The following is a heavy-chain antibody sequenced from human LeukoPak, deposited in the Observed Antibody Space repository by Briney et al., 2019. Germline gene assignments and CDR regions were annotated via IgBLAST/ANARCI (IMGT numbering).Heavy chain of an antibody. Sequence: GESLKIPFKGSGYSFTNYWIAWVRQMPGKGLEWVGIIYPGDSDTRYRPSFQGQVTISADKSISTAYLQWSSLKASDTAMYYCARRVGAAAEFDYWGQGTLVTVSS. D-gene: IGHD6-13*01. CDR1: GYSFTNYW. V-gene: IGHV5-51*01. CDR2: IYPGDSDT. CDR3: ARRVGAAAEFDY. J-gene: IGHJ4*02.